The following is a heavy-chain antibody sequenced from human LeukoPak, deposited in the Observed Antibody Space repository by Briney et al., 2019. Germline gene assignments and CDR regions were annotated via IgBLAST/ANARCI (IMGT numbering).Heavy chain of an antibody. V-gene: IGHV4-34*01. CDR1: GGSFSGYY. J-gene: IGHJ4*02. Sequence: SETLSLTCAVYGGSFSGYYWSWIRQPPGKGLEWIGEINHSGSTNYNPSLKSRVTISVDTSKNQFSLKLSSVTAADTAVYYCARHGYYYDSSGYYSYFDYWGQGTLVTVSS. D-gene: IGHD3-22*01. CDR3: ARHGYYYDSSGYYSYFDY. CDR2: INHSGST.